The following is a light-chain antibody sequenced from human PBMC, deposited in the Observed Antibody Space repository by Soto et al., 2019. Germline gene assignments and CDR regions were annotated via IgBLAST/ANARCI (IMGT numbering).Light chain of an antibody. J-gene: IGKJ1*01. CDR2: GAL. CDR3: QQTFSMPGT. CDR1: QSVSSSY. Sequence: EIVLTQSPGTLSVSPGERATLSCRASQSVSSSYLAWYQQKPGQAPTLLIYGALSLHRGVPSRFDGGGSGIDFTLAINGLQPEDFATYYCQQTFSMPGTFGQGTKVDIK. V-gene: IGKV3-20*01.